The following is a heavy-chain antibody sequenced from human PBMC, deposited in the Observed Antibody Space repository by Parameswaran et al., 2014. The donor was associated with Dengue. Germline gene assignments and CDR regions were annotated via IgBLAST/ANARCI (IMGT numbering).Heavy chain of an antibody. J-gene: IGHJ4*02. V-gene: IGHV4-4*02. D-gene: IGHD3-22*01. Sequence: RWIRQPPGKGLEWIGEIYHSGGTDYNPSLDSRVAISVDKSKNQFSLKMPSVTAADTAVYYCATFTMMGVGIDYWGQRTPGHRLL. CDR3: ATFTMMGVGIDY. CDR2: IYHSGGT.